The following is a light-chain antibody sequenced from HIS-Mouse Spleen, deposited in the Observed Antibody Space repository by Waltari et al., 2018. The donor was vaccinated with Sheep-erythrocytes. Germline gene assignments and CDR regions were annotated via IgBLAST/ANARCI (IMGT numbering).Light chain of an antibody. CDR3: QSYDSSNWV. V-gene: IGLV6-57*04. CDR1: SGSISSNY. CDR2: GDN. Sequence: NFMLTQPHSVSESPGKTVTISCTRSSGSISSNYVQWDQQRPGSAPTTVIYGDNQRPSGVPDRFSGSIDSSSNSASLTISGLKTEDEADYYCQSYDSSNWVFGGGTKLTVL. J-gene: IGLJ3*02.